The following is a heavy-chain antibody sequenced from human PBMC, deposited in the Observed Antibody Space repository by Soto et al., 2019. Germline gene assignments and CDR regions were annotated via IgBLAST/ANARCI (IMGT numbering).Heavy chain of an antibody. J-gene: IGHJ6*02. D-gene: IGHD2-2*01. CDR1: GFTFSSYA. Sequence: GGALRRSCVVPGFTFSSYAMNWVRQAPGKGLEWVSAISGRGGTTYYADSVKGRFTISRDNSKNTLYLQMNSLRAEDTAVYYCTRIVVVPAAIPTLYYYYYYGMDVWGQGTTVTVS. CDR3: TRIVVVPAAIPTLYYYYYYGMDV. V-gene: IGHV3-23*01. CDR2: ISGRGGTT.